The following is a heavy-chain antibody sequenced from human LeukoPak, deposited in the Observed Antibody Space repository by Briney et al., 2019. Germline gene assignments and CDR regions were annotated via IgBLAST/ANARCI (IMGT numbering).Heavy chain of an antibody. CDR3: AREAASCGGDCLDY. Sequence: GGSLRLSCSVSGFTFSDYEVNWVRQAPGKGLEWVSYISSSGTSIYYANSVKGRFTVSRDNAKNTVHLQMNTLRAEDTALYYCAREAASCGGDCLDYWGQGTLVTVSS. V-gene: IGHV3-48*03. D-gene: IGHD2-21*01. CDR1: GFTFSDYE. J-gene: IGHJ4*02. CDR2: ISSSGTSI.